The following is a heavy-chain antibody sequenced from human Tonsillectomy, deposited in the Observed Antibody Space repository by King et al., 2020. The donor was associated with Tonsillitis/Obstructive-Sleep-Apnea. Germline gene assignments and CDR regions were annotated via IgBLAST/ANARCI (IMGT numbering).Heavy chain of an antibody. CDR2: ISYDGNNK. CDR3: AKEHYYYDSSGSTEYMDV. CDR1: GFTFSSSG. Sequence: VQLVESGGGVVQPGRSLRLSCAASGFTFSSSGMNWVRQAPGKGLEWVAVISYDGNNKYYADSVKGRFTISRDNSKNTLYLKMNSLRAEDTAVYYCAKEHYYYDSSGSTEYMDVWGKGTTVTVSS. V-gene: IGHV3-30*18. D-gene: IGHD3-22*01. J-gene: IGHJ6*03.